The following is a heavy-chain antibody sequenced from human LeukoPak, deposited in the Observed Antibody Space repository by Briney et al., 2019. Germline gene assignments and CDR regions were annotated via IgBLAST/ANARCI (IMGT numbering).Heavy chain of an antibody. CDR3: ALTYDFWSGYFDY. Sequence: SGTLSLTCAVSGASISSSDWWIWLRQPPGKGLEWLGHMSYSGSTYYNPSLKSRVTISVDTSKNQFSLKLSSVTAADTAVYYCALTYDFWSGYFDYWGQGTLVTVSS. CDR2: MSYSGST. J-gene: IGHJ4*02. D-gene: IGHD3-3*01. CDR1: GASISSSDW. V-gene: IGHV4-4*02.